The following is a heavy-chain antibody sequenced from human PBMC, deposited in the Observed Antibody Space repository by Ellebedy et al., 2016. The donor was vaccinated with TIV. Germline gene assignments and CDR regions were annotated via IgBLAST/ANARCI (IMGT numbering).Heavy chain of an antibody. CDR1: GVSVSSGNYF. CDR2: VYFSGST. J-gene: IGHJ4*02. D-gene: IGHD2-2*01. Sequence: SETLSLXXTVSGVSVSSGNYFWSWIRQPPGKGLEWIGYVYFSGSTNFNPSLKSRVSMSVDTSKNQFSLRLTSVTTADTAVYYCARWIPAAFDYWGQGTLVTASS. V-gene: IGHV4-61*01. CDR3: ARWIPAAFDY.